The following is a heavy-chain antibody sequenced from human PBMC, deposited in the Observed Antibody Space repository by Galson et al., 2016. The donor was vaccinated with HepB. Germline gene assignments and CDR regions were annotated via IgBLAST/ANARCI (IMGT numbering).Heavy chain of an antibody. J-gene: IGHJ4*02. CDR3: VRAWSGSSPDH. CDR2: ISNNGGAK. CDR1: GFSFTTYY. V-gene: IGHV3-64D*09. D-gene: IGHD1-26*01. Sequence: SLRLSCAASGFSFTTYYIDWVRQAPGKRLEYVSGISNNGGAKYHADSVKGRFTISRDNSKNTVDLHMSSLRPEDTAVYYCVRAWSGSSPDHWGQGTQVTVSS.